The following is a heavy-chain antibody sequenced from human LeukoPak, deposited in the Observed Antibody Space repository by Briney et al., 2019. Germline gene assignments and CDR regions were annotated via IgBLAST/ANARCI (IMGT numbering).Heavy chain of an antibody. J-gene: IGHJ4*02. V-gene: IGHV3-21*01. CDR3: ARVAAKKVVVAARGFGGFDH. D-gene: IGHD2-15*01. Sequence: GGSLRLSCAASGFTFSSYSMNWVRQAPGKGLEWVSSISSSSSYIYYADSVKGRFTISRDNAKNSLYLQMNSLRAEDTAVYYCARVAAKKVVVAARGFGGFDHWGQGTLVTVSS. CDR2: ISSSSSYI. CDR1: GFTFSSYS.